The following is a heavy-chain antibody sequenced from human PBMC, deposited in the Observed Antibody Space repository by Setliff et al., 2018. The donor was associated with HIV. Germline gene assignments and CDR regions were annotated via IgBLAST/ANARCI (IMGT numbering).Heavy chain of an antibody. CDR1: GFSFGSYW. D-gene: IGHD3-22*01. J-gene: IGHJ4*02. V-gene: IGHV3-7*03. Sequence: HPGGSLRLSCVASGFSFGSYWMSWVRQAPGKGPEWVAHIKQDASEKYFVDSVKGRFTISRDNAKNSLYLQMDSLRAEDTAVYYCARDQYYYDTSGYYRGSGGLWSFDSWGLGTLVTVSS. CDR2: IKQDASEK. CDR3: ARDQYYYDTSGYYRGSGGLWSFDS.